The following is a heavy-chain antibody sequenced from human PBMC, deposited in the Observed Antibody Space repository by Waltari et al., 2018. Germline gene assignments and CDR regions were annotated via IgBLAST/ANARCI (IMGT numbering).Heavy chain of an antibody. CDR1: GYAFRNSS. J-gene: IGHJ4*02. CDR2: ISPASGAT. Sequence: QGQLVQAGAEMKRPGASVKVSCKASGYAFRNSSLHWVRQAPGQGLGWMGWISPASGATKSPQNFKGRVTLTSDTALNTAYLELTGLTPDDTAVYYCARLPHWEPFDSWGQGTLVTVAS. CDR3: ARLPHWEPFDS. V-gene: IGHV1-2*02. D-gene: IGHD1-26*01.